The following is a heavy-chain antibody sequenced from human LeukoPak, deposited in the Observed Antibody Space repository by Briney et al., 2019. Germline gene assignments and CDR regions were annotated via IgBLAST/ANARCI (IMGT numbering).Heavy chain of an antibody. V-gene: IGHV3-30*04. CDR1: GFNFRSYA. J-gene: IGHJ3*02. Sequence: GSLRLSCAASGFNFRSYAFHWVRQAPGKGPEWMAFITYDGTDTYYADSVKGRFTLSRDNSQNTLYLQMSSLRAADTAVYYCARPGGYAFDMWGQGTMVTVSS. D-gene: IGHD3-16*01. CDR2: ITYDGTDT. CDR3: ARPGGYAFDM.